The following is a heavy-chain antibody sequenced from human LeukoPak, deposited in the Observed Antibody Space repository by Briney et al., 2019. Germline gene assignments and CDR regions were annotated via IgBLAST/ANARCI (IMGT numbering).Heavy chain of an antibody. CDR1: GYTFTSYD. CDR3: ARVTGSIGY. Sequence: ASVKVSCKASGYTFTSYDINWVRQATGQGLEWMGWINLNSGNTGYAQNFQGRLTVTRDTSINTAYMELNTLRSEDTAIYYCARVTGSIGYWGQGTLVTVSS. J-gene: IGHJ4*02. CDR2: INLNSGNT. V-gene: IGHV1-8*01. D-gene: IGHD1-26*01.